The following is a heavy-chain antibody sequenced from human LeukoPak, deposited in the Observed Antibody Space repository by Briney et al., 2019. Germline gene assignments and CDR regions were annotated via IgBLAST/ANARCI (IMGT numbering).Heavy chain of an antibody. V-gene: IGHV4-59*08. D-gene: IGHD3-22*01. CDR1: GASISSYY. CDR3: ARHGYYFESSGYLGYWFDP. CDR2: IYYSGNT. Sequence: SETLSLTCTVSGASISSYYWSWIRQPPGKGLEWIGYIYYSGNTNYNPSLKSRVTISVDTSKNQFYLMLSSATAADTAVYYGARHGYYFESSGYLGYWFDPWGQGTLVTVSS. J-gene: IGHJ5*02.